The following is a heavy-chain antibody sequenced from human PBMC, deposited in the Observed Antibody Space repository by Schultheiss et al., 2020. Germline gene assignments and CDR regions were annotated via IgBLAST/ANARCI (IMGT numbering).Heavy chain of an antibody. V-gene: IGHV1-58*01. CDR1: GFTFTSSA. CDR2: IVVGSGNT. CDR3: TTSVRSKHWRGWYVEDSAVDY. J-gene: IGHJ4*02. Sequence: SVKVSCKASGFTFTSSAVQWVRQARGQRLEWIGWIVVGSGNTNYAQKFQERVTITRDMSTSTAYMELSSLRSEDTAVYYCTTSVRSKHWRGWYVEDSAVDYWGKGTLVT. D-gene: IGHD6-19*01.